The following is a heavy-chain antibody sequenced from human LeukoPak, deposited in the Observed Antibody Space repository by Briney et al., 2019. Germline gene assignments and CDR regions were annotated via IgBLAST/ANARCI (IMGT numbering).Heavy chain of an antibody. CDR2: IIPIFGTA. V-gene: IGHV1-69*01. J-gene: IGHJ5*02. Sequence: SVKVSCKASGGTFSSYAISWVRQAPGQGLEWMGGIIPIFGTANYAQKFQGRVTITADESTGTAYMELSSLRSEDTAVYYCARVRYCSSTSCYAFDPWGQGTLVTVSS. CDR1: GGTFSSYA. CDR3: ARVRYCSSTSCYAFDP. D-gene: IGHD2-2*01.